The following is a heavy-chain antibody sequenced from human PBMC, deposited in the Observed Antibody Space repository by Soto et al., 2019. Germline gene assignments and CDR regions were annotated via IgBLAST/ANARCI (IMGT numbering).Heavy chain of an antibody. Sequence: QVQLVQSGAEVKESGASVKVSCKASGYTFNNYGITWVRQAPGQGLEWMGWISAYDGHTLYAQNLQGRVTVTTDTSTTTVYMELRSLRSDDTAVYYCARDRGYQDYWGQGTLVTVSP. CDR3: ARDRGYQDY. CDR1: GYTFNNYG. CDR2: ISAYDGHT. D-gene: IGHD5-12*01. J-gene: IGHJ4*02. V-gene: IGHV1-18*01.